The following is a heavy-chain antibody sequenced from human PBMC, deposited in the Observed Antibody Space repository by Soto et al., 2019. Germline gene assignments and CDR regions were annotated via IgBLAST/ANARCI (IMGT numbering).Heavy chain of an antibody. CDR1: GSSITNSFY. J-gene: IGHJ4*02. Sequence: SETLSLTCRVSGSSITNSFYWGWIRQSPEKGLEWIGSISHTGRTSYNPSLKSRVSISVDTSKNQFSLTLTSVTAADTAVYYCARDPANLALAVAYFDSWGKGTLVTGSS. D-gene: IGHD2-15*01. V-gene: IGHV4-38-2*02. CDR2: ISHTGRT. CDR3: ARDPANLALAVAYFDS.